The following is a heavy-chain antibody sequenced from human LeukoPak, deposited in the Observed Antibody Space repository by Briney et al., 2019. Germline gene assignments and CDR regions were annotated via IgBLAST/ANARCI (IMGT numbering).Heavy chain of an antibody. Sequence: GGSLRLSCAASGFTFDDHGMSWVRQAPGKGLESVSGINWNGGSTGYADSVKGRFTISRDNAKNSLYLQMNSLRAEDTALYYCARDSSGYYFSNWFDPWGQGTLVTVSS. V-gene: IGHV3-20*04. J-gene: IGHJ5*02. D-gene: IGHD3-22*01. CDR3: ARDSSGYYFSNWFDP. CDR2: INWNGGST. CDR1: GFTFDDHG.